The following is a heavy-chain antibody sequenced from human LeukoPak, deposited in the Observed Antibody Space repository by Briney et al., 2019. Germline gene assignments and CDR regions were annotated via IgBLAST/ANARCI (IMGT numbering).Heavy chain of an antibody. D-gene: IGHD6-19*01. CDR3: ARGPEYSSGWYESSNWFDP. J-gene: IGHJ5*02. Sequence: PSQTLSLTCTVSGGSISSGDYYWSWIRQPPGKGLEWIGYIYYSGSTYYNPSLKCRVTISVDTSNNQFSLRLSSVTAADTAVYYCARGPEYSSGWYESSNWFDPWGQGTLVTVSS. CDR1: GGSISSGDYY. V-gene: IGHV4-30-4*01. CDR2: IYYSGST.